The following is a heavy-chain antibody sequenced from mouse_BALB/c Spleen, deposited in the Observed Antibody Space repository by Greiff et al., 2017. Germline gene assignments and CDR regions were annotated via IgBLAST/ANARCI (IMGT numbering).Heavy chain of an antibody. CDR3: ARQKGPYYDDGDAMDD. D-gene: IGHD2-4*01. Sequence: EVQLQESGGGLVKPGGSLKLSCAASGFAFSSYDMSWVRQTPEKRLEWVAYISSGGGSTYYPDTVKGRFTISRDNAKNTLYLQMSSLKSEDTAMYYYARQKGPYYDDGDAMDDWGQGTSVTVSS. J-gene: IGHJ4*01. CDR2: ISSGGGST. CDR1: GFAFSSYD. V-gene: IGHV5-12-1*01.